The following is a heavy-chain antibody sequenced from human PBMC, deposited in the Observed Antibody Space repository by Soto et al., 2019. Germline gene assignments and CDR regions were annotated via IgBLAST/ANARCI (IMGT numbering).Heavy chain of an antibody. D-gene: IGHD6-6*01. Sequence: QVQLVQSGAEVKKPGSSVKVSCKASGGTISSYAISWVRQAPGQGLEWMGGIIPIFGTANYAQKFQGRVTITADESTSTAYMELSSLRSEDTAVYYCARWASIAARLDYFDYWGQGTLVTVSS. CDR3: ARWASIAARLDYFDY. CDR2: IIPIFGTA. J-gene: IGHJ4*02. CDR1: GGTISSYA. V-gene: IGHV1-69*01.